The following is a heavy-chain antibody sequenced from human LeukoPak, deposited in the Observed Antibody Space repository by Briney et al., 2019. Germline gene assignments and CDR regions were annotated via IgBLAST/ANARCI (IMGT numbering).Heavy chain of an antibody. CDR3: ARGLYSDSSCWFYP. V-gene: IGHV4-59*01. CDR2: FYFSGST. CDR1: GGSIYSYY. Sequence: SETLSLTCTVSGGSIYSYYWNWIRQPPWKGLEWIGYFYFSGSTNYNPSLKSRVTISLDTSKNRFSLKLSSVTAADPAVYYCARGLYSDSSCWFYPWGQGTLVTVSS. J-gene: IGHJ5*02. D-gene: IGHD6-6*01.